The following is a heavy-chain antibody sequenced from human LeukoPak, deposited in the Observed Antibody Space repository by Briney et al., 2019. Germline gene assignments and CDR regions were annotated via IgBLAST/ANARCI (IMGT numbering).Heavy chain of an antibody. J-gene: IGHJ4*02. CDR2: IKSGGTA. CDR1: GFTFINAW. Sequence: GGSLRLSCAASGFTFINAWMTWVRQAPGKGLEWVGRIKSGGTADYAAPVRGRFTISRDDSKNTLSLQMNSMKTEDTAMYYCTADTPYTGSGEFEYWGQGTLVTVSS. V-gene: IGHV3-15*01. D-gene: IGHD1-26*01. CDR3: TADTPYTGSGEFEY.